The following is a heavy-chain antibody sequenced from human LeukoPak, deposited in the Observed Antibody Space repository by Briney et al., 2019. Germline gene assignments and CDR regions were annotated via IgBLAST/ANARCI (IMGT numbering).Heavy chain of an antibody. CDR2: ISSSGSTI. J-gene: IGHJ4*02. CDR1: GFTFTDYY. D-gene: IGHD3-10*01. V-gene: IGHV3-11*04. CDR3: ARERTPKPYYGSETFYRYFDY. Sequence: GSLRLSCTASGFTFTDYYMNWIRQAPGKGLEWVSFISSSGSTIYYADSVKGRFTISRDTAKNSLYLQMNSLRAEDTAVYYCARERTPKPYYGSETFYRYFDYWGQGTLVTVSS.